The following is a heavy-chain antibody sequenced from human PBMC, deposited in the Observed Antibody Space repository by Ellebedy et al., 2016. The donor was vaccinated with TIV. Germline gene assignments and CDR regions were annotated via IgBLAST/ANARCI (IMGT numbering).Heavy chain of an antibody. CDR3: VRNPKGILDY. CDR2: ITRSGSAV. CDR1: GFTFSSYD. V-gene: IGHV3-48*04. D-gene: IGHD3-9*01. J-gene: IGHJ4*02. Sequence: GGSLRLXCAASGFTFSSYDMTWVRRAPGKGPECISFITRSGSAVYYPDSVKGRFTISRDNAMNSLYLQMNSLRAEDTAVYYCVRNPKGILDYWGQGTLVTVSS.